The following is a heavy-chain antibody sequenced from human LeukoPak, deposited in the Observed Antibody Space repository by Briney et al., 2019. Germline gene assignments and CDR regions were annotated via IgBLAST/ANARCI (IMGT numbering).Heavy chain of an antibody. CDR3: ARLRCGGNSAYFQH. CDR1: GGSISSSSYY. CDR2: IYYSGST. Sequence: SETLSLTCTVSGGSISSSSYYWGWIRQPPGKGLEWIGSIYYSGSTYYNPSLKSRVTISVDTSKNQFSLKLSSVTAADTAVYYCARLRCGGNSAYFQHWGQGTLVTVSS. V-gene: IGHV4-39*01. J-gene: IGHJ1*01. D-gene: IGHD2-21*02.